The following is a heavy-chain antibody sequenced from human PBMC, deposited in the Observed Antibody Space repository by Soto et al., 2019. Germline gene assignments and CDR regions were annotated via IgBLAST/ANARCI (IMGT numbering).Heavy chain of an antibody. CDR2: IYPGDSDT. V-gene: IGHV5-51*01. CDR1: GCKFTSLC. Sequence: GCKFTSLCIGCVRQKNGKGLEWMGIIYPGDSDTRYSPSFQGQVTISADKAISTAHLQWSSLKASDTAMYYCASRGTNDYSETGYYYFDVWGKGTTVTVSS. CDR3: ASRGTNDYSETGYYYFDV. J-gene: IGHJ6*03. D-gene: IGHD4-4*01.